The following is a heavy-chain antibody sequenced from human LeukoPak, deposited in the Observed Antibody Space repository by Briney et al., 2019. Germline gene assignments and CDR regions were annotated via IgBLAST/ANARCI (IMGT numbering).Heavy chain of an antibody. CDR3: ARVVGSMVRGVGNWFDP. D-gene: IGHD3-10*01. J-gene: IGHJ5*02. CDR1: GGSISSGGYY. Sequence: PSETLSLTRTVSGGSISSGGYYWSWIRQHPGKGLEWIGYNYYSGSTYYNPSRQSQVTISVDTTKNQLSLRLSSVAAADTAVYDCARVVGSMVRGVGNWFDPWGQGALVTVCS. CDR2: NYYSGST. V-gene: IGHV4-31*01.